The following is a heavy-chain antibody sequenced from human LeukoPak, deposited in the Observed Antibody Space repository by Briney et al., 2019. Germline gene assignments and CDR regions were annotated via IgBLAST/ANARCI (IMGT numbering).Heavy chain of an antibody. Sequence: SGGSLRLSCAASGFTFTNAWMNWVRQAPGKGLEWVGRIKRKTDGETTDYAAPVKGRFTISRDDSKRMVYLQMDSLQTEDTAVYYCTTDPLRVVVVKGFWGQGTLVTVSS. CDR1: GFTFTNAW. J-gene: IGHJ4*02. D-gene: IGHD5/OR15-5a*01. V-gene: IGHV3-15*05. CDR2: IKRKTDGETT. CDR3: TTDPLRVVVVKGF.